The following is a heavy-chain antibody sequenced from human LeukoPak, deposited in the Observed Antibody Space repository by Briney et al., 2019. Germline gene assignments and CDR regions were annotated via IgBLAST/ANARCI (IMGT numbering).Heavy chain of an antibody. CDR2: TYYRSKWYN. V-gene: IGHV6-1*01. Sequence: SQTLSLTCAISGDSVPSNSAASNWIRQSPSRGLEWRGRTYYRSKWYNDYAVSVKSRITINPGTSKNQFSLQLNSVTPEDTAVYYCARSPTSLYSSSEMDVWGKGTTVTVSS. CDR1: GDSVPSNSAA. J-gene: IGHJ6*04. CDR3: ARSPTSLYSSSEMDV. D-gene: IGHD6-6*01.